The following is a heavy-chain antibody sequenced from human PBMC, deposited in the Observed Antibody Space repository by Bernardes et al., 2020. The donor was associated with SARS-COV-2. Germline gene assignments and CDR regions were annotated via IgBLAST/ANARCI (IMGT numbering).Heavy chain of an antibody. CDR3: ARRGSFNGMDV. D-gene: IGHD3-10*01. CDR2: ISSSSSYI. Sequence: GGSLRLYCEASGFTFTTYSMIWVRQAPGKGLEWVSSISSSSSYIYYADSVKGRFTISRDNAKNSLFLQMNSLRAEDTAVYYCARRGSFNGMDVWGQGTTVTVSS. V-gene: IGHV3-21*01. J-gene: IGHJ6*02. CDR1: GFTFTTYS.